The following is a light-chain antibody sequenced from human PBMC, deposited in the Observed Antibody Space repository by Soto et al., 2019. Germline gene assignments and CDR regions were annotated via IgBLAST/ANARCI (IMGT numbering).Light chain of an antibody. V-gene: IGLV1-40*01. Sequence: QSVLTQQPSVFGAPGQRVTISCTGSSSNIGAGYDVHWYQQRPGTAPKLLIYGNKNRPSGVPDRFSGSKSGTSASLAITGLQAEDEADYYCQSYDSSLSVSYVFGAGTKVTVL. CDR3: QSYDSSLSVSYV. CDR1: SSNIGAGYD. J-gene: IGLJ1*01. CDR2: GNK.